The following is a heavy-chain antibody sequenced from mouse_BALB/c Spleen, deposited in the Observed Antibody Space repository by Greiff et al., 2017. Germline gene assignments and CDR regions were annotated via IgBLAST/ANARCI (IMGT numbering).Heavy chain of an antibody. CDR1: GFTFSSYA. J-gene: IGHJ3*01. Sequence: EVKLVESGGGLVKPGGSLKLSCAASGFTFSSYAMSWVRQTPEKRLEWVASISSGGSTYYPDSVKGRFTISRDNARNILYLQMSSLRSEDTAMYYCASNYGSSYDAYWGQGTLVTVSA. CDR3: ASNYGSSYDAY. CDR2: ISSGGST. V-gene: IGHV5-6-5*01. D-gene: IGHD1-1*01.